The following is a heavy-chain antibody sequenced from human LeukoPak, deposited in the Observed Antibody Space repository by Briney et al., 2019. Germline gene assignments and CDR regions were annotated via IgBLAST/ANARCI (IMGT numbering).Heavy chain of an antibody. J-gene: IGHJ4*02. Sequence: GGSLRLSCAASGFTFSTYWMSWVRQAPGKGLEWVAYINQDGSEKFYVDSVKGRFTISRDNVKHSLYLQVNILRAEDTAVYYCARAGSARSRDYWGQGTLVIVSS. D-gene: IGHD6-19*01. CDR3: ARAGSARSRDY. CDR1: GFTFSTYW. V-gene: IGHV3-7*03. CDR2: INQDGSEK.